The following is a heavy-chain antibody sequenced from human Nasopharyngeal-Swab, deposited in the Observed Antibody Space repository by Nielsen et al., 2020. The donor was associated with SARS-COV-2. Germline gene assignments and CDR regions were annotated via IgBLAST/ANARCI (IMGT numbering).Heavy chain of an antibody. J-gene: IGHJ4*02. CDR1: GLSVSSNY. V-gene: IGHV3-53*01. Sequence: GESLKISCAASGLSVSSNYMSWVRQAPGKGLEWVSIIYPGGSTYYADSVKGRFTISRDSSWNTLYLQMNSLTAEDTAVYYCARVLDGYNGFDYWGQGTPVTVSS. D-gene: IGHD5-24*01. CDR3: ARVLDGYNGFDY. CDR2: IYPGGST.